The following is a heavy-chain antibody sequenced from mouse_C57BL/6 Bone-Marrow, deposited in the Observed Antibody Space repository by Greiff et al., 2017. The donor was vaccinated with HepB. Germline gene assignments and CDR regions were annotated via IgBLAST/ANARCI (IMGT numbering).Heavy chain of an antibody. V-gene: IGHV1-19*01. J-gene: IGHJ2*01. D-gene: IGHD2-3*01. CDR2: INPYNGGT. CDR3: ARSRWLLPYFDY. CDR1: GYTFTDYY. Sequence: EVQLQQSGPVLVKPGASVKMSCKASGYTFTDYYMNWVKQSHGKSLEWIGVINPYNGGTSYNQKFKGKATLTVDKSSSTAYMELNSLTSEDSAVYYCARSRWLLPYFDYWGQGTTLTVCS.